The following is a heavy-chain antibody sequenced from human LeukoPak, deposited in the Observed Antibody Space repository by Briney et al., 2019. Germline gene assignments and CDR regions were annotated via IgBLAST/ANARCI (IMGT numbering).Heavy chain of an antibody. J-gene: IGHJ4*02. Sequence: PSETLSLTRAVYGGSFSGYYWSWIRQPPGKGLEWIGEINHSGSTNYNPSLKSRVTISVDTSKNQFSLKLSSVTAADTAVYYCARAGFWSDYFPFDYWGQGTLVTVSS. CDR2: INHSGST. CDR3: ARAGFWSDYFPFDY. D-gene: IGHD3-3*01. CDR1: GGSFSGYY. V-gene: IGHV4-34*01.